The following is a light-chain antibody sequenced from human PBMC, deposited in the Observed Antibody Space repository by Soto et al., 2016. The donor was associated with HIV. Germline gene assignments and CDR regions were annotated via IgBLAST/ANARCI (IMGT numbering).Light chain of an antibody. CDR2: AAS. CDR3: LQHNTYPYT. J-gene: IGKJ2*01. Sequence: DIQMTQSPSAMSASVGDRVTITCRASQGITNYLAWFQQKPGKVPERLIYAASSLQSGVPSRFGGSGSGTEFTLTISSLQPEDFATYYCLQHNTYPYTFGQGTYLEVK. V-gene: IGKV1-17*03. CDR1: QGITNY.